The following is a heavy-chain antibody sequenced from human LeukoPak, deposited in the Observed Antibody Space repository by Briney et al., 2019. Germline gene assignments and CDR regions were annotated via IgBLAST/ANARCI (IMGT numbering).Heavy chain of an antibody. D-gene: IGHD6-6*01. CDR1: GFTFSDYY. V-gene: IGHV3-11*04. Sequence: GSLRLSCAASGFTFSDYYMSWIRQAPGKGMEWVSYISISGSTRYYADSVKGRFTVSRDNAKNSLSLQMNSLRAEDTAVYYCARTLYSSSSPPNWFDPWGQGTLVTVSS. CDR3: ARTLYSSSSPPNWFDP. CDR2: ISISGSTR. J-gene: IGHJ5*02.